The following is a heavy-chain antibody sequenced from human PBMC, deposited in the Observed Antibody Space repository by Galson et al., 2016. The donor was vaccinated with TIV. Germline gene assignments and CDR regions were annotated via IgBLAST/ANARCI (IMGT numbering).Heavy chain of an antibody. J-gene: IGHJ6*02. Sequence: SLRLSCAASGFIFSKADMHWVRQVKGEGLEWVASAGLRDDTYYAESMRGRFTIFRVNAQNSVYLQMNSLRVEDAAMYYCAKGLKGTPGIDYNMDVWGQGTTVTVPS. V-gene: IGHV3-13*01. CDR2: AGLRDDT. CDR3: AKGLKGTPGIDYNMDV. CDR1: GFIFSKAD. D-gene: IGHD1-7*01.